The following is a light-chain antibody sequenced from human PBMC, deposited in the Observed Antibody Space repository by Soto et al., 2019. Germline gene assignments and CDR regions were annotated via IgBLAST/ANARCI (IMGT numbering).Light chain of an antibody. Sequence: DFQMTQSPSSLTASVGDRVTITCRASQDISDHLAWYQQKPGKVPNLLIYAASTLQSGVPSRFSGGGSGTDFTLTTSSLQPEHIATYYCQKYNRTPRTFGQGTMVEL. J-gene: IGKJ1*01. CDR3: QKYNRTPRT. CDR2: AAS. V-gene: IGKV1-27*01. CDR1: QDISDH.